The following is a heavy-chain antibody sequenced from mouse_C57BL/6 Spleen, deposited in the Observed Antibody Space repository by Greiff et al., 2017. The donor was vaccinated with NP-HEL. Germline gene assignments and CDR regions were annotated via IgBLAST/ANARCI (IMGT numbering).Heavy chain of an antibody. CDR2: INPNNGGT. V-gene: IGHV1-26*01. J-gene: IGHJ1*03. D-gene: IGHD1-1*01. Sequence: EVQLQQSGPELVKPGASVKISCKASGYTFTDYYMNWVKQSHGKSLEWIGDINPNNGGTSYNQKFKGKATLTVDKSSSTAYMELRSLTSEDSAVYYCARGRGITTVVADWYFDVWGTGTTVTVSS. CDR1: GYTFTDYY. CDR3: ARGRGITTVVADWYFDV.